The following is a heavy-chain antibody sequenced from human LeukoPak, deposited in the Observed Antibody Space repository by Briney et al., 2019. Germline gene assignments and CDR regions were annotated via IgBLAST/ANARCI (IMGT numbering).Heavy chain of an antibody. J-gene: IGHJ4*02. Sequence: GGSLRLSCAASGFTFSSYSMNWVRQAPGKGLEWVSYISSSSSTIYYADSVKGRFTISRDNAKNSLYLQMNSLRDEDTAVYYCARETSGWYPYYFDYWGQGTLVTVSS. CDR1: GFTFSSYS. V-gene: IGHV3-48*02. CDR2: ISSSSSTI. CDR3: ARETSGWYPYYFDY. D-gene: IGHD6-19*01.